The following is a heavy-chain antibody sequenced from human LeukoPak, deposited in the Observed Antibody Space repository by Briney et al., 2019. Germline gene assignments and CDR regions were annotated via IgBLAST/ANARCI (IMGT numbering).Heavy chain of an antibody. Sequence: SETLSLTCTVSGGSISSYYWSWIRQPPGKGLEWIGYIYYSGSTNYNPSLKSRVTISVDTSKNQFSLKLSSMTAADTAVYYCARGYCSGGSCGNLDPWGQGTLVTVSS. V-gene: IGHV4-59*01. J-gene: IGHJ5*02. CDR2: IYYSGST. CDR3: ARGYCSGGSCGNLDP. D-gene: IGHD2-15*01. CDR1: GGSISSYY.